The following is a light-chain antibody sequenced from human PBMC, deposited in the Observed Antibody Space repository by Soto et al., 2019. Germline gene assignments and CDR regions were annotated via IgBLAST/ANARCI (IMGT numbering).Light chain of an antibody. CDR3: QQYDSYPVT. J-gene: IGKJ2*01. CDR1: QSISNK. Sequence: DIQMTQSPSTLSASVGDRVTITCRASQSISNKLAWYQQKPGKAPKLLIYKASSLESGVPSRFSGSGSGKEFTLTISSLQPDDFASFYCQQYDSYPVTFGQGTKLEIK. CDR2: KAS. V-gene: IGKV1-5*03.